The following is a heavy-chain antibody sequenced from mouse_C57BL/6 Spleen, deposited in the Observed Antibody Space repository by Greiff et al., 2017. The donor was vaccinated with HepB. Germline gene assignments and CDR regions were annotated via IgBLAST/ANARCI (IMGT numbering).Heavy chain of an antibody. CDR1: GYTFTDYE. D-gene: IGHD2-4*01. Sequence: QVHVKQSGAELVRPGASVTLSCKASGYTFTDYEMHWVKQTPVHGLEWIGAIDPETGGTAYNQKFKGKAILTADKSSSTAYMELRSLTSEDSAVYYCTRYPLYYDYDVWYFDVWGTGTTVTVSS. CDR3: TRYPLYYDYDVWYFDV. V-gene: IGHV1-15*01. CDR2: IDPETGGT. J-gene: IGHJ1*03.